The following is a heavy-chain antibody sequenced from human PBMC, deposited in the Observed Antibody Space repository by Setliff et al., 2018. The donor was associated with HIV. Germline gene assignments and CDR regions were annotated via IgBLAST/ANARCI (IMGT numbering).Heavy chain of an antibody. J-gene: IGHJ4*02. CDR3: ARYDGYKVSFDN. V-gene: IGHV4-34*01. Sequence: SETLSLTCAVYGGSFSGYYWSWIRQPPGKGLEWIGEINHSGSTNYNPSLKSRATISVDTSQNQLSLKLSSVTAADTAMYYCARYDGYKVSFDNWGPGTLVTVSS. D-gene: IGHD5-18*01. CDR2: INHSGST. CDR1: GGSFSGYY.